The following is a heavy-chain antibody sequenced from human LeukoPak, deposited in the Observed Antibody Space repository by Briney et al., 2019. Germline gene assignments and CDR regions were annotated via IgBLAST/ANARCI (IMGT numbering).Heavy chain of an antibody. Sequence: SETLSLTCTVAGGSLSIRSHYWGWIRQSPGRGLEWIGNIFYSGNTYYNPSLKSRVTISIDTSKNQFSLQLSSVTAADTAVYYCARLDNSGYYTIYYWGQGTLVTVSS. CDR3: ARLDNSGYYTIYY. V-gene: IGHV4-39*01. CDR1: GGSLSIRSHY. J-gene: IGHJ4*02. D-gene: IGHD3-22*01. CDR2: IFYSGNT.